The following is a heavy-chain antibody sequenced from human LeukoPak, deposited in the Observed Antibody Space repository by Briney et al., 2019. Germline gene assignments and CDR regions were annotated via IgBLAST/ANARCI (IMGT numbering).Heavy chain of an antibody. J-gene: IGHJ6*02. D-gene: IGHD6-19*01. CDR2: NSAYNGNT. CDR1: GYTFTSYG. CDR3: SVGGGWYYYYGMDV. Sequence: ASVKVSCMASGYTFTSYGISWVRQAPGQGLAWMGWNSAYNGNTNYAQKLQGRVTMTTDTSTSTAYRELRSLRSDDAAVYYCSVGGGWYYYYGMDVWGQESTVTVSS. V-gene: IGHV1-18*01.